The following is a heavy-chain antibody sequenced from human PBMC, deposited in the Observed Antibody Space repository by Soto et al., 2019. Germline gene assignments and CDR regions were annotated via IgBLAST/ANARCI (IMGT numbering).Heavy chain of an antibody. D-gene: IGHD5-12*01. V-gene: IGHV1-69*02. CDR3: ARGASGYPYAFDV. CDR1: GGIFSSYS. CDR2: IIQMGGIT. J-gene: IGHJ3*01. Sequence: QVQLVQSGAEVKMPGSSVKVSCKASGGIFSSYSISWVRQAPAQGLEWMGRIIQMGGITNYAQRFQGRVTIIADTPTSTAYMELTSLTSDDTGIYYCARGASGYPYAFDVWGQGTTVTVSS.